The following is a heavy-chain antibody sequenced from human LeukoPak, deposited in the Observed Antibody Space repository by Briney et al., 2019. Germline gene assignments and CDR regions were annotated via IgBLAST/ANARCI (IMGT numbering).Heavy chain of an antibody. V-gene: IGHV4-39*01. J-gene: IGHJ6*03. CDR2: ISYSGRT. CDR3: ARHLPPAFYYMDV. Sequence: PPETLSLTCTVSDGSTSSNSYYWGWIRQPPGKGLEWIGSISYSGRTYYNPSLESRVTISVDASKNQFSLELNSVTAADTAVYYCARHLPPAFYYMDVWGKGTTVTVSS. CDR1: DGSTSSNSYY.